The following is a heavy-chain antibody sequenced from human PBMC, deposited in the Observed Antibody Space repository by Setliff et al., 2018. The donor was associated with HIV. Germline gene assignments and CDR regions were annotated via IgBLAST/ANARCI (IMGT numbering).Heavy chain of an antibody. CDR2: IYYSGST. J-gene: IGHJ6*03. CDR1: GGSISGGGYY. V-gene: IGHV4-39*01. Sequence: PSETLSLTCTVSGGSISGGGYYWGWSRQPPGKGLEWIGSIYYSGSTYYNPSLKSRVPTSLYTSKNQFSLKLSSVTAADTAVYYCARQEAYCSSTSCYAGSFMGCYYMDVWGKGTTVTVSS. D-gene: IGHD2-2*01. CDR3: ARQEAYCSSTSCYAGSFMGCYYMDV.